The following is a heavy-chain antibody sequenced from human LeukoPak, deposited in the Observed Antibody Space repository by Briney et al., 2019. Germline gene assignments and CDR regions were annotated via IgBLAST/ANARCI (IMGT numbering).Heavy chain of an antibody. CDR1: GFTFSSYA. J-gene: IGHJ4*02. D-gene: IGHD3-3*01. V-gene: IGHV3-7*01. Sequence: GGSLRLSCAASGFTFSSYAMSWVRQAPGKGLEWVANIKQDGSEKYYVDSVKGRFTISRDNAKNSLYLQMNSLRAEDTAVYYCARDRVTIFGVGHFDYWGQGTLVTVSS. CDR3: ARDRVTIFGVGHFDY. CDR2: IKQDGSEK.